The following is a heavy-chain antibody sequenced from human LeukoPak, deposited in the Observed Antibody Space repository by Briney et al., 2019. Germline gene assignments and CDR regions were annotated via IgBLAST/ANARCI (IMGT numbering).Heavy chain of an antibody. J-gene: IGHJ4*02. CDR1: GDSISSYY. D-gene: IGHD2-15*01. CDR2: ISGSGGST. V-gene: IGHV3-23*01. CDR3: ANAGRYCSGGSCYLGHDDFDY. Sequence: ETLSLTCTVSGDSISSYYWSWVRQAPGKGLEWVSAISGSGGSTYYADSVKGRFTISRDNSKNTLYLQMNSLRAEDTAVYYCANAGRYCSGGSCYLGHDDFDYWGQGTLVTVSS.